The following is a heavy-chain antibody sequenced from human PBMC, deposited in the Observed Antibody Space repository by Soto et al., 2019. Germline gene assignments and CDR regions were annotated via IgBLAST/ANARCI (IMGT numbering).Heavy chain of an antibody. V-gene: IGHV4-59*01. CDR3: ARVRSSSWYLDY. J-gene: IGHJ4*02. CDR1: GGSISSYY. CDR2: IYYSGST. Sequence: PLATLSLTCTVSGGSISSYYWSWIRQPPGKGLEWIGYIYYSGSTNYNPSLKSRVTISVDTSKNQFSLKLSSVTAADTAVYYCARVRSSSWYLDYWGQGTLVTVSS. D-gene: IGHD6-13*01.